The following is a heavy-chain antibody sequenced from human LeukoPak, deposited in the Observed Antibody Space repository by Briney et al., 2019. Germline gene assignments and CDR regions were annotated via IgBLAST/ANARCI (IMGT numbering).Heavy chain of an antibody. V-gene: IGHV3-30-3*01. Sequence: GGSLRLSCAASGFTFSSYAMHWVRQAPGKGLEWVAVISYDGSNKYYADSVKGRFTISRDNSKNTLYLQMNSLRAEDTAVYYCARSIRYFDWGDRVVFDYWGQGTLVTVSS. D-gene: IGHD3-9*01. CDR2: ISYDGSNK. J-gene: IGHJ4*02. CDR1: GFTFSSYA. CDR3: ARSIRYFDWGDRVVFDY.